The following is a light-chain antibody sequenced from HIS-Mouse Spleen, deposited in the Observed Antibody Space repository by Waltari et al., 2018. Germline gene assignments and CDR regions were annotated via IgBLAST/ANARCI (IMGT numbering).Light chain of an antibody. CDR2: AAS. Sequence: AIRMTPSPSSLSASTGDRVTSTCRASPGISSYLAWYQQKPGKAPKLLIYAASTLQSGVPSRFSGSGSGTDFTLTISCLQSEDSATYYCQQYYSYPPWTFGQGTKVEIK. J-gene: IGKJ1*01. CDR3: QQYYSYPPWT. V-gene: IGKV1-8*01. CDR1: PGISSY.